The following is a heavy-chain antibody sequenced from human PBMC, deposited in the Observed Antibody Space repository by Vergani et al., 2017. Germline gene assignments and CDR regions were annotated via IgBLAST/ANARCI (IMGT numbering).Heavy chain of an antibody. Sequence: QVQLVQSGAEVKKPGSSVKVSCKASGGTFSSYAISWVRQAPGQGLEWMGGIIPIFGTANYAQQFQGRFTITADKSTSTADMELSSLRAEDTAVYYCARDNVWSGYSSRSDDYWGQGTLVTVSS. CDR3: ARDNVWSGYSSRSDDY. J-gene: IGHJ4*02. CDR2: IIPIFGTA. CDR1: GGTFSSYA. D-gene: IGHD3-3*01. V-gene: IGHV1-69*06.